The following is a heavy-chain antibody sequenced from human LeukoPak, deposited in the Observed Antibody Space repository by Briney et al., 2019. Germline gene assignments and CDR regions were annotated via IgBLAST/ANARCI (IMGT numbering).Heavy chain of an antibody. J-gene: IGHJ4*02. CDR2: INHSGST. V-gene: IGHV4-34*01. CDR3: ARDVGPY. Sequence: PSETLSLTCAVYGGSFSGYYWSWIRQPPGKGLEWIGEINHSGSTNYNPSLKSRVTISVDTSKNQFSLKLSSVTAADTAVYYCARDVGPYWGQGTLVTVSS. CDR1: GGSFSGYY. D-gene: IGHD3-16*01.